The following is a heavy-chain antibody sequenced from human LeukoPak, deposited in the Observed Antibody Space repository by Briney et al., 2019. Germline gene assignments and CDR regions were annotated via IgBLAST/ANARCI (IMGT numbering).Heavy chain of an antibody. D-gene: IGHD6-19*01. V-gene: IGHV1-2*02. J-gene: IGHJ6*03. Sequence: ASVKVSCKASGYTFTGYYMHWVRQTPGQGLEWMGWINPNSGGTNYAQKFQGRVTMTRDTSISTAYMELSRLRSDDTAVYYCAREYSSGWYEARPGYYYYMDVWGKGTTVTVSS. CDR2: INPNSGGT. CDR1: GYTFTGYY. CDR3: AREYSSGWYEARPGYYYYMDV.